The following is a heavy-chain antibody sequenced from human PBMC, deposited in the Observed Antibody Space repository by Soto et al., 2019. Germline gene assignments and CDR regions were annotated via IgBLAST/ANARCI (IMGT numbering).Heavy chain of an antibody. V-gene: IGHV1-69*01. CDR2: IIPILGTT. CDR1: GGTFISSA. Sequence: QVQLLQSGTELRQPGSSVTISCTPSGGTFISSAFAWVRQAPGGRIEWMGGIIPILGTTKYAEKFLGRVTIRADDSSRTAFLELSSLTVDDTAVYFCAKKNPHGDSNKAWLDPWGQGILVTVST. CDR3: AKKNPHGDSNKAWLDP. J-gene: IGHJ5*02. D-gene: IGHD2-8*01.